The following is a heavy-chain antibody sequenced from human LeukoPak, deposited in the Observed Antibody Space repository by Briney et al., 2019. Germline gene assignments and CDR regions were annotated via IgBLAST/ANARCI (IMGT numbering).Heavy chain of an antibody. J-gene: IGHJ4*02. D-gene: IGHD6-13*01. CDR2: IYSGGST. CDR3: AKDIISAAGNDY. Sequence: GGSLRLSCAASGFTFSSYAMSWVRQAPGKGLEWVSVIYSGGSTYYADSVKGRFTISRDNSKNTLYLQMNSLRAEDTAVYYCAKDIISAAGNDYWGQGTLVTVSS. V-gene: IGHV3-23*03. CDR1: GFTFSSYA.